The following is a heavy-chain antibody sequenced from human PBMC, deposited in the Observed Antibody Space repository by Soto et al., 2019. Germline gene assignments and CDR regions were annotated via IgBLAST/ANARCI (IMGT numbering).Heavy chain of an antibody. V-gene: IGHV3-66*01. CDR3: ASAKGSMKKQWLVLPY. CDR1: GFTVSSNY. J-gene: IGHJ4*02. D-gene: IGHD6-19*01. Sequence: PGGSLRLSCAASGFTVSSNYMSWVRQAPGKGLEWVSVIYSGGSTYYADSVKGRFTIPRDNSKNTLYLQMNSLRAEDTAVYYCASAKGSMKKQWLVLPYWGQGTLVTVSS. CDR2: IYSGGST.